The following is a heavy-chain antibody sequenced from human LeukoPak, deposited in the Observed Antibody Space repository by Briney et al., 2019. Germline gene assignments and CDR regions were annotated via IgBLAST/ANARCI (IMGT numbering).Heavy chain of an antibody. Sequence: ASVKVSCKASGYTFTSYDINWVRQATGQGLGWVGWMNPNSGNTGYAQKFQGRVTMTRNTSISTAYMELSSLRSEDTAVYYCARGPRGRLWFGDRYNWFDPWGQRTLVTVSS. D-gene: IGHD3-10*01. CDR1: GYTFTSYD. CDR2: MNPNSGNT. V-gene: IGHV1-8*01. J-gene: IGHJ5*02. CDR3: ARGPRGRLWFGDRYNWFDP.